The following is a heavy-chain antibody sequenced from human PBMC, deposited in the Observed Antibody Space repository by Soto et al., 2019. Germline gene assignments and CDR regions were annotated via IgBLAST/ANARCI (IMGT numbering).Heavy chain of an antibody. CDR1: GGSVSSGDYY. CDR2: VYYSGST. D-gene: IGHD6-19*01. CDR3: ARERAGDPTFFDY. V-gene: IGHV4-61*08. J-gene: IGHJ4*02. Sequence: SETLSLTCTVSGGSVSSGDYYWSWIRQPPGKGLQWIGYVYYSGSTDYNPSLKSRVTISVDTSKNQFSLKLTSVTVADTAVYYCARERAGDPTFFDYWGQGTLVTVSS.